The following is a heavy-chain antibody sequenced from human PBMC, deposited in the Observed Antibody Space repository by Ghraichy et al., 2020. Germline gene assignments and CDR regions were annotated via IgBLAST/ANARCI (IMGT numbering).Heavy chain of an antibody. CDR3: AKDRWGTPMITGADY. J-gene: IGHJ4*02. V-gene: IGHV3-23*01. Sequence: GGSLRLSCAASGFTFSSYAMSWVRQAPGKGLEWVSGISGSGGNTYYADSVKGRFTISRDNSKNTLYLQMNSLRAEDTAVYYCAKDRWGTPMITGADYWGQGTLVTVSS. CDR2: ISGSGGNT. D-gene: IGHD3-16*01. CDR1: GFTFSSYA.